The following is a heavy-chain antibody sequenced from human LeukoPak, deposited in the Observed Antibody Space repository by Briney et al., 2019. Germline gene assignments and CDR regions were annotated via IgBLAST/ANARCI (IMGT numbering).Heavy chain of an antibody. CDR1: GYSFTSYW. CDR2: INPGDSET. CDR3: ARTTYYYDSSGYYGFDY. V-gene: IGHV5-51*01. Sequence: GESLKISCKGSGYSFTSYWIGWVRQMPGKGLEWMGIINPGDSETLYSPSFQDQVTISADKSISTAYLQWSSLKASDTAMYYCARTTYYYDSSGYYGFDYWGQGTLVTVSS. D-gene: IGHD3-22*01. J-gene: IGHJ4*02.